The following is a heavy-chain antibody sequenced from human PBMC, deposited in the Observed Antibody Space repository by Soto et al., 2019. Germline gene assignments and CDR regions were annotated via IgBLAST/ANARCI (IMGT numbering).Heavy chain of an antibody. D-gene: IGHD3-3*01. CDR3: ARRRGYDFWSGYYGLSDYYGMDV. J-gene: IGHJ6*02. CDR1: GYTFTSYA. Sequence: ASVKVSCKASGYTFTSYAMHWVRQAPGRRLEWMGWINAGNGNTKYSQKFQGRVTITRDTSASTAYMELSSLRSEDTAVYYCARRRGYDFWSGYYGLSDYYGMDVWGQGTTVTVSS. V-gene: IGHV1-3*01. CDR2: INAGNGNT.